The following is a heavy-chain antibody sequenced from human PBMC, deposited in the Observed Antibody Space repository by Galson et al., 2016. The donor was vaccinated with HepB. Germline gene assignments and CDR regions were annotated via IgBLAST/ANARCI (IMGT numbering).Heavy chain of an antibody. CDR2: IWYDGSNK. CDR1: GFTFSSYG. J-gene: IGHJ4*02. Sequence: SLRLSCAASGFTFSSYGMHWVRQAPGEGLEWVAVIWYDGSNKYYADSVKGRFTISRGNSKNTLFLQMNSLRAEDTAVYYCAREKDSSSWYNFDYWGQGTLVTVSS. CDR3: AREKDSSSWYNFDY. D-gene: IGHD6-13*01. V-gene: IGHV3-33*01.